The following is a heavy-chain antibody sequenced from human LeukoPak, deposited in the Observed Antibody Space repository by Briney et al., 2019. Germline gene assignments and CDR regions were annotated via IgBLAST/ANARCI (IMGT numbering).Heavy chain of an antibody. CDR1: GYTFTSYG. CDR3: ARDSKWFINDYYCGMDV. Sequence: ASVKVSCKASGYTFTSYGISWVRQAPGQGLEWMGWISAYNGNTNYAQKLQGRVTMTTDTSTSTAYMELRSLRPDDTAVYYRARDSKWFINDYYCGMDVWGQGTTVTVSS. J-gene: IGHJ6*02. D-gene: IGHD3-22*01. V-gene: IGHV1-18*01. CDR2: ISAYNGNT.